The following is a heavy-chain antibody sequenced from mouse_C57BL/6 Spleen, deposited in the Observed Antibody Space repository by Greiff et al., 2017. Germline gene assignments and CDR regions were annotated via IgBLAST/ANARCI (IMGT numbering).Heavy chain of an antibody. J-gene: IGHJ4*01. CDR1: GYTFTSYW. CDR3: ARERVYYGSSYDAMDY. D-gene: IGHD1-1*01. Sequence: QVQLQQPGAELVKPGASVKMSCKASGYTFTSYWITWVKQRPGQGLEWIGDIYPGSGSTNYNEKFKSKATLTVDTSSSTAYMQLSSLTSEDSAVYYCARERVYYGSSYDAMDYWGQGTSVTVSS. V-gene: IGHV1-55*01. CDR2: IYPGSGST.